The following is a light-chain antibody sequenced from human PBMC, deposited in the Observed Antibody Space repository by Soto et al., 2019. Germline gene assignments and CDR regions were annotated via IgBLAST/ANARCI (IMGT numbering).Light chain of an antibody. V-gene: IGLV2-14*01. Sequence: QSALTQPASLSGDAGQSITLSCTGTSSDIGAYDYVSWFQQHPGKAPKLMISEVNNRPSVVSTRFSGSKSGNTAYLTISGVLLDDEAEYFCCSFTTTGTHVFGTGTKLTVL. CDR3: CSFTTTGTHV. J-gene: IGLJ1*01. CDR2: EVN. CDR1: SSDIGAYDY.